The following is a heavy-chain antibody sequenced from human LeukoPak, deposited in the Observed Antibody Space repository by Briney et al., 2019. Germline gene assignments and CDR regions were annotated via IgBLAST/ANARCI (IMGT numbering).Heavy chain of an antibody. CDR1: GYSISSGYY. CDR2: IYHSGST. D-gene: IGHD2-2*01. Sequence: SETLSLTCAVSGYSISSGYYWGWIRQPPGKGLEWIGNIYHSGSTSYNPSLKSRVTISVDTSKNQFSLKLSSVTAADTAVYYCAGGFGRKYQLPPFDYWGQGTLVTVSS. V-gene: IGHV4-38-2*01. J-gene: IGHJ4*02. CDR3: AGGFGRKYQLPPFDY.